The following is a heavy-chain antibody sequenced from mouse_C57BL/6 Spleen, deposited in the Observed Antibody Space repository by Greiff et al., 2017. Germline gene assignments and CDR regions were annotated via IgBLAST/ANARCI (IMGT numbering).Heavy chain of an antibody. CDR1: GYAFTNYL. Sequence: QVQLQQSGAELVRPGTSVTVSCKASGYAFTNYLIEWVKQRPGQGLEWNGVIDPGSGGTNYNEKFKGKATLTADKSSSTAYMQLSSLTSEDSAVYFCAREACDDVSAMDYWGQGTSVTVSS. CDR3: AREACDDVSAMDY. J-gene: IGHJ4*01. V-gene: IGHV1-54*01. CDR2: IDPGSGGT. D-gene: IGHD2-3*01.